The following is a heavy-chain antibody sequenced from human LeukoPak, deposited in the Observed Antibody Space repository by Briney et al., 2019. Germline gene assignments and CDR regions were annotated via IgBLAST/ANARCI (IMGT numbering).Heavy chain of an antibody. J-gene: IGHJ4*02. D-gene: IGHD1-1*01. Sequence: PGGSLRLSCAASGFTFSSYGMHWVRQAPGKGLEWVAVISYDGSNKYYADSVKGRFTISRDNSKNTLYLQMNSLRAEDTAVYYCAKTTGTQRAYYFDYWGQGTLVTVSS. CDR3: AKTTGTQRAYYFDY. V-gene: IGHV3-30*18. CDR2: ISYDGSNK. CDR1: GFTFSSYG.